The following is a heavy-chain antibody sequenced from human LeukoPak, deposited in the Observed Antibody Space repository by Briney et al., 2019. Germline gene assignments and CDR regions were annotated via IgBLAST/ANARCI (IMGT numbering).Heavy chain of an antibody. V-gene: IGHV3-23*01. J-gene: IGHJ3*02. CDR2: ISVSGGST. CDR3: AKGLRSWYGDAFDI. D-gene: IGHD6-13*01. CDR1: GFTFSSYA. Sequence: PGGSLRLSCAASGFTFSSYAMSWVRQAPGKGLEWVSGISVSGGSTYYADSVKGRFTISRDNSKNTLSLQMNSLGAEDTPVYYSAKGLRSWYGDAFDIWGQGTMVTVSS.